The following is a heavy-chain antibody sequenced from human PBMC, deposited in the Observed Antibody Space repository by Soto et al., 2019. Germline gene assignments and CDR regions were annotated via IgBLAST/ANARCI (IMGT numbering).Heavy chain of an antibody. Sequence: QLQLQESGPGLVKPSETLSLTCSVSGGSISSSNFYWGWIRQPPGKGLEWIGSIYYTGSTYYNPSLKSRVTISVDTSISQFSLTLGSVTAADTAVYYCARQVGCSGRSCYSGRNWFDPWGQGTLITVSS. D-gene: IGHD2-15*01. V-gene: IGHV4-39*01. CDR1: GGSISSSNFY. CDR3: ARQVGCSGRSCYSGRNWFDP. CDR2: IYYTGST. J-gene: IGHJ5*02.